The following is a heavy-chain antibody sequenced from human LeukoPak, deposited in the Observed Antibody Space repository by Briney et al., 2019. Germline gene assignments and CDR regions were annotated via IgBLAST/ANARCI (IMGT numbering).Heavy chain of an antibody. D-gene: IGHD2-2*01. CDR1: GFTFSSYA. V-gene: IGHV3-23*01. Sequence: VGSLRLSCAASGFTFSSYAMSWVRQAPGKGLEWVSAISGSGGSTYYADSVKGRFTISRDNSKNTLYLQMNSLRAEDTAVYYCAKAMVPYCSSTSCYRTVGFDYWGQGTLVTVSS. CDR2: ISGSGGST. J-gene: IGHJ4*02. CDR3: AKAMVPYCSSTSCYRTVGFDY.